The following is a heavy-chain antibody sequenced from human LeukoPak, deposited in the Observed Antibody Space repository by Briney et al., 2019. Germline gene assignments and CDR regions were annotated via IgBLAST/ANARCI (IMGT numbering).Heavy chain of an antibody. V-gene: IGHV4-59*01. CDR1: GGSISSYY. J-gene: IGHJ5*02. D-gene: IGHD6-6*01. CDR2: IYYSGST. Sequence: SETLSLTCTVSGGSISSYYWSWIRQPPGKGLEWIGYIYYSGSTNYSPSLKSRVTISVNTSKNQFSLKLSSVTAADTAVYYCARLSSLANIAARGRTWLDPWGQGSLVTVSS. CDR3: ARLSSLANIAARGRTWLDP.